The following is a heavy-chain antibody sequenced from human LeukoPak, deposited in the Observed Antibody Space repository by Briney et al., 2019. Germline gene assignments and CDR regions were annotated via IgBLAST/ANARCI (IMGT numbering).Heavy chain of an antibody. CDR2: ISSGGSYI. J-gene: IGHJ4*02. CDR1: GFTFGTYA. CDR3: ARGTPTTRDFDY. D-gene: IGHD4-11*01. V-gene: IGHV3-21*01. Sequence: GGSLRLSCAASGFTFGTYAMTWVRQAPGKGLEWVSSISSGGSYIYYSGSVQGRFTISRDNAKNSLYLQMNSLRAEDTAVYYCARGTPTTRDFDYWGQGTLVTVSS.